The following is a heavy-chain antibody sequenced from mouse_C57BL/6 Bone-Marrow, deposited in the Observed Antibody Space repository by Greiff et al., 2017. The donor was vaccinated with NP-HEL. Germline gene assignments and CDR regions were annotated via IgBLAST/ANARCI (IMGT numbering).Heavy chain of an antibody. V-gene: IGHV1-19*01. CDR3: ASRNIYYAMDY. CDR2: INPYNGGT. CDR1: GYTFTDYY. Sequence: EVQLQQSGPVLVKPGASVKMSCKASGYTFTDYYMNWVKQSHGKSLEWIGVINPYNGGTSYNQKFKGKATLTVDKSSSTAYMELNSLTSEDSAVYYCASRNIYYAMDYWGQGTSVTVSS. J-gene: IGHJ4*01.